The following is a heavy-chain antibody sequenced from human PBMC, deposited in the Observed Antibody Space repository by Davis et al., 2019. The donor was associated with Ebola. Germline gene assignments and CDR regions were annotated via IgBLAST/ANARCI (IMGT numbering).Heavy chain of an antibody. V-gene: IGHV1-8*03. D-gene: IGHD4/OR15-4a*01. Sequence: ASVTVSCKAPGYTFSGYYIHWVRQATGQGLEWMGWMNPKTNKTAYAQKFQGRVTITRDTSTSTAYMELSSLTSEDTAVYFCARALTSYYGMDVWGQGTTVTVAS. CDR2: MNPKTNKT. CDR1: GYTFSGYY. CDR3: ARALTSYYGMDV. J-gene: IGHJ6*02.